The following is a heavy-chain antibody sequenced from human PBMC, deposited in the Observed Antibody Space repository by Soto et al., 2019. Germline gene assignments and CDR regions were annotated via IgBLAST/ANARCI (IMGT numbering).Heavy chain of an antibody. CDR2: IYYSGST. D-gene: IGHD3-9*01. CDR1: GGSISSSSYY. J-gene: IGHJ4*02. V-gene: IGHV4-39*01. Sequence: QLQLQESGPGLVKPSETLSLTCTVSGGSISSSSYYWGWIRQTPGKGLEWIGSIYYSGSTYYNPSLKSRVTISVNTSKTQFSLKLSSVTAADTAVYYCARHDAGYFDWLYYFDYWGQGTLVTVSS. CDR3: ARHDAGYFDWLYYFDY.